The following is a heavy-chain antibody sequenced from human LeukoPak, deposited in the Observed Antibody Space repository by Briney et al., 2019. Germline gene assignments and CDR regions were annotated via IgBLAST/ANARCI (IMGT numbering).Heavy chain of an antibody. D-gene: IGHD6-19*01. V-gene: IGHV1-3*01. CDR3: ARETSVAGTKN. Sequence: GASLKVSCVASGYIFTSYAMHWVRQAPGQRLEWMGRINAGNGNTKYSQKFQGRVTITRDTSASTAYMELSSLRSEDTAVYYCARETSVAGTKNWGQGTLVTVSS. CDR2: INAGNGNT. CDR1: GYIFTSYA. J-gene: IGHJ4*02.